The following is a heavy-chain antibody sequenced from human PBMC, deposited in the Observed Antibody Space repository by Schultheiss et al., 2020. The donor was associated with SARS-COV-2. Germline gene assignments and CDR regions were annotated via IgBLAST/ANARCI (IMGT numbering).Heavy chain of an antibody. CDR1: GGSFSGYY. CDR2: IYYSGST. CDR3: ARDNIVVVPAAKGGDDAFDI. Sequence: SETLSLTCAVYGGSFSGYYWSWIRQLPGKGLEWIGYIYYSGSTNYNRSLKSRVNISVDTSTIQFSLKMSSVTAADTAVYYCARDNIVVVPAAKGGDDAFDIWGQGTMVTVSS. J-gene: IGHJ3*02. V-gene: IGHV4-59*01. D-gene: IGHD2-2*01.